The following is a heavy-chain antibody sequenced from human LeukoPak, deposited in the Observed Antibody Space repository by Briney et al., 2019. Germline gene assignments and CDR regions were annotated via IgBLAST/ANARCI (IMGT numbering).Heavy chain of an antibody. Sequence: GASVKVSCKASGGSFSRYTLSWVRQAPGQGLEWMGGIIPIFGTANYAKMFQGRVTITADESSNTASMELRSLRSEDTAVYYWAREFIRAGGNGAFDIWGQGTMVTVSS. CDR2: IIPIFGTA. J-gene: IGHJ3*02. CDR1: GGSFSRYT. V-gene: IGHV1-69*13. CDR3: AREFIRAGGNGAFDI. D-gene: IGHD2-8*02.